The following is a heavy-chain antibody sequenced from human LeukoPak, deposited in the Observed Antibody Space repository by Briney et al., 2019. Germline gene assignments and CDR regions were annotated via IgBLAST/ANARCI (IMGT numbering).Heavy chain of an antibody. Sequence: PSETLSLTCTVSGGSISSYYWSWIRQTARKGLGWIGRIYTSGSTNYNPSLKSRVTMSVDTSKNQFSLKLSSVTAADTAVYYCARDSYSSSPRFDYWGQGTLVTVSS. CDR1: GGSISSYY. CDR3: ARDSYSSSPRFDY. J-gene: IGHJ4*02. D-gene: IGHD6-13*01. V-gene: IGHV4-4*07. CDR2: IYTSGST.